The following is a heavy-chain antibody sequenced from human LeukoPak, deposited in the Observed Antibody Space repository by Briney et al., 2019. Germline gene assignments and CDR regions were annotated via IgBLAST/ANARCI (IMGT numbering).Heavy chain of an antibody. CDR2: ISSSSSYI. D-gene: IGHD3-10*01. CDR1: GFTFSSYA. V-gene: IGHV3-21*04. J-gene: IGHJ4*02. CDR3: AKDLRRGSGSYYSPVFDY. Sequence: PGGSLRLSCAASGFTFSSYAMSWVRQAPGRGLEWVSPISSSSSYIYYADSVKGRFTISRDNAKNSLYLQMNSLRAEDTALYYCAKDLRRGSGSYYSPVFDYWGQGTLVTVSS.